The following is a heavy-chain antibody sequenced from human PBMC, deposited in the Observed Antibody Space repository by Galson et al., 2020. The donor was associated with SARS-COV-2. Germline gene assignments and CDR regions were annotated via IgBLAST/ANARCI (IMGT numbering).Heavy chain of an antibody. CDR2: IYYSGST. V-gene: IGHV4-31*03. D-gene: IGHD3-9*01. Sequence: SETLSLTCTVSGGSISSGGYYWSWIRQHPGKGLEWIGYIYYSGSTYYNPSLKSRVTISVDTSKNQFPLKLSSVTAADTAVYYCARAVRLRYFDWLYWGWFDPWGQGTLVTVSS. CDR1: GGSISSGGYY. CDR3: ARAVRLRYFDWLYWGWFDP. J-gene: IGHJ5*02.